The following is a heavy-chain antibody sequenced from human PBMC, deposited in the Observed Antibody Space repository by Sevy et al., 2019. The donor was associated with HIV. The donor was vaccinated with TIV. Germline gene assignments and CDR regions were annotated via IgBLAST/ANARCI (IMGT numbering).Heavy chain of an antibody. J-gene: IGHJ4*02. Sequence: SETLSLTCTVSGGSISSYYWSWIRQPPGKGLEWIGYIYYSGSTNYNPSLKSRVTISVDTSKNQFSLKLSSVTAADTVVYYCASMWGELGVYYFDYWGQGTLVTVSS. CDR2: IYYSGST. CDR3: ASMWGELGVYYFDY. V-gene: IGHV4-59*01. CDR1: GGSISSYY. D-gene: IGHD3-10*02.